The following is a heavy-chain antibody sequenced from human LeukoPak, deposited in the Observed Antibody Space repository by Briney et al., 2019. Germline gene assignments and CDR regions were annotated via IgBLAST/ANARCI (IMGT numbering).Heavy chain of an antibody. CDR3: AKHPNYDFWSGYSTDFDY. CDR2: ISGSGGST. V-gene: IGHV3-23*01. D-gene: IGHD3-3*01. CDR1: GFTFSSYA. Sequence: GGSLRLSCAASGFTFSSYAMSWVRQAPGKGLEWVSAISGSGGSTYYADSVKGRFTISRDNSKNTLYLQMNSLRAEDTAVYYCAKHPNYDFWSGYSTDFDYWGQGTLVTVSS. J-gene: IGHJ4*02.